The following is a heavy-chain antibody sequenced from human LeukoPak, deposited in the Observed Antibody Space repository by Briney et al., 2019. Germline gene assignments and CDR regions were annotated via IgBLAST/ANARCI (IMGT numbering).Heavy chain of an antibody. D-gene: IGHD2-2*02. Sequence: SETLSPTCAVSGYSISSGYYWGWIRQPPGKGLEWIGTIYHSGSTYYNPSLKSRVTISVDTSKNQFSLKLRSVTAADTAVYYCAVGYCSSTSCYREYFQHWGQGTLVTVPS. J-gene: IGHJ1*01. CDR2: IYHSGST. V-gene: IGHV4-38-2*01. CDR3: AVGYCSSTSCYREYFQH. CDR1: GYSISSGYY.